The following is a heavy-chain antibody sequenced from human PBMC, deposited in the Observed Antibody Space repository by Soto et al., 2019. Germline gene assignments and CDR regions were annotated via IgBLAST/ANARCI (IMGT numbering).Heavy chain of an antibody. D-gene: IGHD6-19*01. J-gene: IGHJ5*02. CDR1: GGSMSSYY. CDR3: ARDRYTTGWYYFDP. Sequence: SETLSLTCTVSGGSMSSYYWSWIRQPPGKGLEWIGYIYYGGSTNYNPSLKSRVTISLDTSQNQFSLKLSSVTAADTAVYYCARDRYTTGWYYFDPWGQGTLVTVSS. CDR2: IYYGGST. V-gene: IGHV4-59*01.